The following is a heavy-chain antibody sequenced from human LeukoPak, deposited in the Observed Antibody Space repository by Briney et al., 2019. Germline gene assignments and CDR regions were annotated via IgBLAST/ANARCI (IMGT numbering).Heavy chain of an antibody. Sequence: GGSLRLSCAASGFTFSGYWMSWVRQTPEKGLEWVANIKQDGYEKYYVDSVKGRFTISRDNAKNSLYLQMNSLRAEDTAVYYCARVWSLDFWSPKSPTGFPDYWGQGTLVTVSS. CDR2: IKQDGYEK. CDR1: GFTFSGYW. CDR3: ARVWSLDFWSPKSPTGFPDY. J-gene: IGHJ4*02. D-gene: IGHD3-3*01. V-gene: IGHV3-7*01.